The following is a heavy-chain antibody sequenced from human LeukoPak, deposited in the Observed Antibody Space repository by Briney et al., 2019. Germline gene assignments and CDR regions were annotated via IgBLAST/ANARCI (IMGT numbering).Heavy chain of an antibody. Sequence: GGSLRLSCAASGFTFSNYSMNWVRQAPGKGLEWVSSISSSSSYIYYAGSVKGRFTISRDNAKNSLYLQMNSLRAEDTAVYYCASGPKRGGDYWGQGTLVTVSS. CDR3: ASGPKRGGDY. D-gene: IGHD1-26*01. CDR2: ISSSSSYI. CDR1: GFTFSNYS. J-gene: IGHJ4*02. V-gene: IGHV3-21*01.